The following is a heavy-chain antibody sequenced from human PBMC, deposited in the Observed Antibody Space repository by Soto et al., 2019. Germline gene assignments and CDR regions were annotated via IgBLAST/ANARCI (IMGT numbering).Heavy chain of an antibody. CDR3: ARESIRPRLAVVVPGDV. CDR1: GFTFSSYG. CDR2: IWYDGSNK. Sequence: QVQLVESGGGVVQPGRSLRLSCAASGFTFSSYGMHWVRQAPGKGLEWVAVIWYDGSNKYYADSVKGRFTISRDNSKNTLYLQTNSLRAEDTAVYYCARESIRPRLAVVVPGDVWGQGTTVTVSS. D-gene: IGHD2-2*01. J-gene: IGHJ6*02. V-gene: IGHV3-33*01.